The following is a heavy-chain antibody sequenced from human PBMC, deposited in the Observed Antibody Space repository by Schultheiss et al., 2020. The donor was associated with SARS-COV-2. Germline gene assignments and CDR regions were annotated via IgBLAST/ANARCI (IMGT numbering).Heavy chain of an antibody. CDR2: IYTSGST. J-gene: IGHJ5*02. CDR3: AREVNDFWSGYWKGNWFDP. D-gene: IGHD3-3*01. Sequence: SQTLSLTCTVSGGSVSSGPYYWSWIRQPPGKGLEWIGRIYTSGSTNYNPSLKSRVTMSVDKSKNQFSLKLSSVTAADTAVYYCAREVNDFWSGYWKGNWFDPWGQGTLVTVSS. CDR1: GGSVSSGPYY. V-gene: IGHV4-61*02.